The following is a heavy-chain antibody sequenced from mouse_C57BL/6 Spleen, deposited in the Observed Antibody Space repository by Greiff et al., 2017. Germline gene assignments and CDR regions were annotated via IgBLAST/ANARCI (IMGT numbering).Heavy chain of an antibody. J-gene: IGHJ3*01. V-gene: IGHV2-4*01. CDR1: GFSLTSYG. CDR3: ASTAQAFAY. Sequence: QVQLKESGPGLVQPSPSLSITCTVSGFSLTSYGVHWVRQPPGKGLEWLGVIWRGGSTDYNAAFISRLSISKDNSKSQVFFKMHSLQADDTAIYYCASTAQAFAYWGQGTLVTVSA. D-gene: IGHD3-2*02. CDR2: IWRGGST.